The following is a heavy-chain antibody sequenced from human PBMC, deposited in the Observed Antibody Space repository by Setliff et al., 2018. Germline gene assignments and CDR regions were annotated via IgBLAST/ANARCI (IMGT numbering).Heavy chain of an antibody. CDR2: IYSGGST. CDR3: ARERRYYGSGSYYNAAFDY. Sequence: QSGGSLRLSCAASGFTFSSYAMSWVRQAPGKGLEWVSVIYSGGSTYYADSVKGRFTISRDNSKNTLYLQMNSLRAEDTAVYYCARERRYYGSGSYYNAAFDYWGQGTLVTVSS. J-gene: IGHJ4*02. D-gene: IGHD3-10*01. CDR1: GFTFSSYA. V-gene: IGHV3-66*01.